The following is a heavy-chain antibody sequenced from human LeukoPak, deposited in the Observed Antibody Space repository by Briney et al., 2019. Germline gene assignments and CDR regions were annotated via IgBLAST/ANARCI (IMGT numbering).Heavy chain of an antibody. J-gene: IGHJ4*02. D-gene: IGHD5-12*01. CDR3: ARIVVTIHGDFGCFDY. CDR2: IYYSGST. V-gene: IGHV4-59*01. Sequence: SETLSLTCTVSGGSISSYYWSWIRQPPGKGLEWIGYIYYSGSTNYNPSLKSRVTISVDTSKNQFSLKLSSVTAADTAVYYCARIVVTIHGDFGCFDYWGQGTLVTVSS. CDR1: GGSISSYY.